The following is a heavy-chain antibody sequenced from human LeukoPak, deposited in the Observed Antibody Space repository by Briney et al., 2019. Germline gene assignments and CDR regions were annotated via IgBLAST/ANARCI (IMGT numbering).Heavy chain of an antibody. D-gene: IGHD3-9*01. J-gene: IGHJ4*02. V-gene: IGHV4-39*01. CDR1: GGSISSGGYY. Sequence: TSETVSLTCTVSGGSISSGGYYWSWIRQHPGKGLEWIGYIYYSGSTYYNPSLKSRVTISVDTSKNQFSLKLSSVTAADTAVYYCARHSYDILTGYYTHDYWGQGTLVTVSS. CDR2: IYYSGST. CDR3: ARHSYDILTGYYTHDY.